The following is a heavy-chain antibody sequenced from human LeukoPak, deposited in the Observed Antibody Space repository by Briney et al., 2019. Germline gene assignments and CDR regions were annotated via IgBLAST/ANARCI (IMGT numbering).Heavy chain of an antibody. CDR1: GDSISSGNFY. CDR2: IYYNGIT. Sequence: KPSETLSLTCTVSGDSISSGNFYWGWIRQPPGKELQWIGSIYYNGITHYNPSLESRVTISADTSTNEFSLKLRSVTAADTAMYYCARDHGDFFQHDWGQGTLVTVSS. V-gene: IGHV4-39*01. J-gene: IGHJ4*02. D-gene: IGHD4-17*01. CDR3: ARDHGDFFQHD.